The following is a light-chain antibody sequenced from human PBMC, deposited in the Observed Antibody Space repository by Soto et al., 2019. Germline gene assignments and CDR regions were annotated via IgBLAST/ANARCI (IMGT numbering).Light chain of an antibody. Sequence: QSALTQPASVSGSPGQSITISCTGTSRDVGGYNYVSWHQQHPGKAPKVIITEVSNRPSGVPDRFSGSKSGNTASLTVSGLQPEDEADYYCSSYAGSNNLLFGGGTKLTVL. V-gene: IGLV2-8*01. CDR2: EVS. CDR1: SRDVGGYNY. J-gene: IGLJ2*01. CDR3: SSYAGSNNLL.